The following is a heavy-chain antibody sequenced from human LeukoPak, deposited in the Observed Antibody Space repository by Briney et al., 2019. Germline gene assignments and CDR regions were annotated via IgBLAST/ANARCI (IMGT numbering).Heavy chain of an antibody. V-gene: IGHV3-11*03. CDR3: ARGHDYCDSAFHY. J-gene: IGHJ4*02. D-gene: IGHD4-17*01. Sequence: PGGSLRLSCAASGFTFSNYWMHWVRQAPGKGLVWVSYISSSSSYTNYADSVKGRFTISRDNAKNSLYLQMNSLRAEDTAVYYCARGHDYCDSAFHYWGQGTLVTVSS. CDR2: ISSSSSYT. CDR1: GFTFSNYW.